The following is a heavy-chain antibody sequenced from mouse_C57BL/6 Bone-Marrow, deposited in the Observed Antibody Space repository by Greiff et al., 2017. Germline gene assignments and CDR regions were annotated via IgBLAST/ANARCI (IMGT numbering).Heavy chain of an antibody. J-gene: IGHJ1*03. CDR1: GYTFTSYW. CDR3: SHGNYFYWYFAV. CDR2: IDPISGGT. Sequence: QVQLQQPGAELVKPGASVKLSCKASGYTFTSYWMHWVKQRPGRGLEWIGRIDPISGGTKYNEKFKSKATLTVDTPSSTAYMQLSSLTSEDSEVYYFSHGNYFYWYFAVWGTGTTVTVSS. V-gene: IGHV1-72*01. D-gene: IGHD2-1*01.